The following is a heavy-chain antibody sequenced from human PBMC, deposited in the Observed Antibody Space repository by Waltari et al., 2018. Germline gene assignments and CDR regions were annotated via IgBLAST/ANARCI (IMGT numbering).Heavy chain of an antibody. Sequence: QLQLQESGPGLVKPSETLSLSCTVSGASINTKNFYWGWIRQPPGKGLQGIGSIYYNGVTFYNPSLKSRVTISVDTSQNQFSLKLSSVTAADTAVYYCARIGSSPYYYYYYMDVWGKGTTVTVSS. J-gene: IGHJ6*03. CDR1: GASINTKNFY. D-gene: IGHD6-6*01. V-gene: IGHV4-39*01. CDR3: ARIGSSPYYYYYYMDV. CDR2: IYYNGVT.